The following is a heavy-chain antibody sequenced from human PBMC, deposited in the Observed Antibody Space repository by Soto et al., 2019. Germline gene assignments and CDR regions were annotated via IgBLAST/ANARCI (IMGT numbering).Heavy chain of an antibody. CDR3: AHTTSSLQDIVVVPAAMGPWFDP. D-gene: IGHD2-2*01. V-gene: IGHV2-5*02. CDR2: IYWDDDK. CDR1: GFSLSTSGVG. J-gene: IGHJ5*02. Sequence: ESGPTLVNPTQTLTLTYTFSGFSLSTSGVGVGWIRQPPGKALEWLALIYWDDDKRYSPSLKSRLTITKDTSKNQVVLTMTNMDPVDTATYYCAHTTSSLQDIVVVPAAMGPWFDPWGQGTLVTVSS.